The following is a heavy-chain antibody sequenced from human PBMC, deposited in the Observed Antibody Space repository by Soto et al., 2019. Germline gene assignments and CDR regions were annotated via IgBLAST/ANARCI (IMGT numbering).Heavy chain of an antibody. CDR1: GFTFSSYV. CDR2: ISGSGGST. V-gene: IGHV3-23*01. Sequence: GGSLRLSCAASGFTFSSYVMSWVRQAPGKGLEWVSAISGSGGSTYYADSVKGRFTISRDNSKNTLYLQMNSLRAEDTAVYYCAKERASSGYYSQDGSWGQGTLVTVSS. CDR3: AKERASSGYYSQDGS. D-gene: IGHD3-22*01. J-gene: IGHJ5*02.